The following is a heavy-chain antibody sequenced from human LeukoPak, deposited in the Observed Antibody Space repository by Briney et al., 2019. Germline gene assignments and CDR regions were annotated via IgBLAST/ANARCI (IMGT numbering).Heavy chain of an antibody. D-gene: IGHD3-3*01. J-gene: IGHJ5*02. CDR1: GGSISSYY. V-gene: IGHV4-59*08. Sequence: SETLSLTCTVSGGSISSYYWSWIRQPPGKGLECIGFINYSGSTNYNPSLKSRVTISVDTSKNQFSLKLSSVTAADTAVYYCARRSATILGSGYWFDPWGQGTLVTVSS. CDR3: ARRSATILGSGYWFDP. CDR2: INYSGST.